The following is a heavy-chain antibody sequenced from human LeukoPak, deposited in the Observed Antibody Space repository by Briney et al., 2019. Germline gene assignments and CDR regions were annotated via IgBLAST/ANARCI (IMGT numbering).Heavy chain of an antibody. D-gene: IGHD3-3*01. CDR3: ARDLEIGSSSYYFDY. CDR2: IWYDGSNK. J-gene: IGHJ4*02. V-gene: IGHV3-33*01. Sequence: GGSLRLSCAASGFTFSTYGMHWVRQAPGRGLEWVAVIWYDGSNKYYADSVRGRFTISRDNFKNTLYLQMNSLRAEDTAVYYCARDLEIGSSSYYFDYWGQGTLVTVSS. CDR1: GFTFSTYG.